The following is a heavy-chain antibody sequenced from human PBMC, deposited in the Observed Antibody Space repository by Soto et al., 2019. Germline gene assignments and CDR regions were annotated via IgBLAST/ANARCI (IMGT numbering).Heavy chain of an antibody. J-gene: IGHJ4*02. Sequence: GGSLRLSCAASGFTFSSYWMSWVRQAPGKGLEWVANIKQDGSEKYYVDSVKGRFTISRDNAKNSLYLQMNSLRAEDTAVYYCARANYDFWSGYYLDYWGQGTMVTVSS. CDR2: IKQDGSEK. D-gene: IGHD3-3*01. CDR3: ARANYDFWSGYYLDY. CDR1: GFTFSSYW. V-gene: IGHV3-7*03.